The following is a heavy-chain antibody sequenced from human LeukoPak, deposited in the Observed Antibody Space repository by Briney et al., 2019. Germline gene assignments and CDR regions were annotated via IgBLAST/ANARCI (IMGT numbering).Heavy chain of an antibody. CDR2: INYSGTT. Sequence: SEALSLTCTVSGGSISSGNYYWGWIRQPPGKGLEWIGSINYSGTTYNNPSLKSRVTIPVDTSKNQFSLRLPSVTAADTAVYYCARSTYWFDPWGQGTLVTVSS. D-gene: IGHD2-2*01. V-gene: IGHV4-39*01. CDR1: GGSISSGNYY. CDR3: ARSTYWFDP. J-gene: IGHJ5*02.